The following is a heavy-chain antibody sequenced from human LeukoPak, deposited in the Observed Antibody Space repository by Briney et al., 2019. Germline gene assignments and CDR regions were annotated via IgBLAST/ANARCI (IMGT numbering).Heavy chain of an antibody. D-gene: IGHD6-6*01. Sequence: GASVKVSCKASGGTFSSYAISWVRQAPGQGLEWMGGIIPIFGTANYAQKFQGRVTITTDESTSTAYMELSSLRSEDTAVYYCARGGLIAARPGSIDYWGQGTLVTVSS. J-gene: IGHJ4*02. V-gene: IGHV1-69*05. CDR3: ARGGLIAARPGSIDY. CDR2: IIPIFGTA. CDR1: GGTFSSYA.